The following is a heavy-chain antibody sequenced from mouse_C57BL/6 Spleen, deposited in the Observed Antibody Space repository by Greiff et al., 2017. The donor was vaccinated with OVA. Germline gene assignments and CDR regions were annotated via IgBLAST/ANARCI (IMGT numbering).Heavy chain of an antibody. CDR2: IDPSDSYT. J-gene: IGHJ4*01. D-gene: IGHD2-10*01. Sequence: QVQLQQPGAELVMPGASVKLSCTASGYTFTSYWMHWVKQRPGQGLEWIGEIDPSDSYTNYNQKFKGKSTLTVDKSYSTAYMQLSSLTSEDSAVYYCARTYYGGSPYAMDYWGQGTSVTVSS. V-gene: IGHV1-69*01. CDR3: ARTYYGGSPYAMDY. CDR1: GYTFTSYW.